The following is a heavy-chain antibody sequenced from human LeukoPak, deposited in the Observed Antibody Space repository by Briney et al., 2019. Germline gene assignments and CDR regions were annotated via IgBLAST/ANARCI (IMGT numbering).Heavy chain of an antibody. Sequence: PSETLSLTCTVSGGSISSSSYFWGWIRQPPGKGLEWIGSIFYSGSTYYNPSLNSRGTISIATSKNQFSLRLSSVTAADTAVYYCARQMNTVTADYWGQGTLVTVSS. CDR2: IFYSGST. CDR1: GGSISSSSYF. CDR3: ARQMNTVTADY. J-gene: IGHJ4*02. D-gene: IGHD4-17*01. V-gene: IGHV4-39*01.